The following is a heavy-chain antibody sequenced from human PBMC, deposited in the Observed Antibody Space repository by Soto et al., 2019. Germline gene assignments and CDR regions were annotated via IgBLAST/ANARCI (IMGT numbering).Heavy chain of an antibody. Sequence: QVQLVQSGAEVKKPGASVKVSCKASGYTFTSYGISWVRQAPGQGLEWMGWISAYNGNTNYAQKLQGRVTMTTDTATSTAYMELRSLSSDDTAVYSCAPSIIGYCSGGSCYAYFDIWGQGTMVTVSS. J-gene: IGHJ3*02. CDR3: APSIIGYCSGGSCYAYFDI. CDR2: ISAYNGNT. CDR1: GYTFTSYG. V-gene: IGHV1-18*01. D-gene: IGHD2-15*01.